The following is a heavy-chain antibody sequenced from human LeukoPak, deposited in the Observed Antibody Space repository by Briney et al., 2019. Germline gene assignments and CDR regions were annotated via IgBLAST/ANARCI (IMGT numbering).Heavy chain of an antibody. D-gene: IGHD1-26*01. CDR2: IYYSGST. J-gene: IGHJ5*02. CDR1: GGPISSYY. CDR3: ARAMYGGSYYDGFDP. V-gene: IGHV4-59*01. Sequence: SETLSLTCTVSGGPISSYYWSWIRQPPGKGLEWIGYIYYSGSTNYNPSLKSRVTISVDTSKNQFSLKLTSVTAADTAVYYCARAMYGGSYYDGFDPWGRGTLVTVSS.